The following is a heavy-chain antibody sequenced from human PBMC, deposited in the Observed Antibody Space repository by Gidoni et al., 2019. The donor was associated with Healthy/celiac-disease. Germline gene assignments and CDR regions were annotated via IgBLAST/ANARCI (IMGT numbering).Heavy chain of an antibody. Sequence: EVQLVESGGGLFQPGGSLRLSCAASGFTFRSDWMSWVRQAPGKGLEWVANIKQDGSEKYYVDSVKGRFTISRDNAKNSLYLQMNSLRAEDTAVYYCARSARFGELDAFDIWGQGTMVTVSS. CDR2: IKQDGSEK. J-gene: IGHJ3*02. CDR3: ARSARFGELDAFDI. D-gene: IGHD3-10*01. V-gene: IGHV3-7*03. CDR1: GFTFRSDW.